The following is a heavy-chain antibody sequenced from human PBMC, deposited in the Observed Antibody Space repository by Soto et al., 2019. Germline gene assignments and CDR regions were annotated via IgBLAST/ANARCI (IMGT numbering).Heavy chain of an antibody. CDR3: TTETYSYGYAFDI. D-gene: IGHD5-18*01. V-gene: IGHV3-15*01. Sequence: GGSLRLSCAASGFTFSNAWMSWVRQAPGKGLEWVGRIKSKTDGGTTDYAAPMKGRFTISRDDSKNTLYLQMNSLKTEDTAVYYCTTETYSYGYAFDIWGQGTMVTVSS. CDR1: GFTFSNAW. J-gene: IGHJ3*02. CDR2: IKSKTDGGTT.